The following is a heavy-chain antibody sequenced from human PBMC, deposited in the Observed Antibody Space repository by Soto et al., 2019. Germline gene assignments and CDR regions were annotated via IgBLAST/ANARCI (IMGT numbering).Heavy chain of an antibody. CDR2: IYYSGST. CDR3: ARGGVTRNSDAFDI. D-gene: IGHD3-16*01. V-gene: IGHV4-31*03. Sequence: QVQLQESGPGLVKPSQTLSLTCTVSGGSISSGGYYWSWIRQHPGKGLEWIGYIYYSGSTYYNPSLKRRVTISVDTSKNQFSLKLSSVTAADTAVYYCARGGVTRNSDAFDIWGQGTMVTVSS. CDR1: GGSISSGGYY. J-gene: IGHJ3*02.